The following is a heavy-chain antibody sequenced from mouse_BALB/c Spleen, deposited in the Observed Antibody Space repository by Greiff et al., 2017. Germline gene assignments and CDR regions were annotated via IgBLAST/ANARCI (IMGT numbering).Heavy chain of an antibody. CDR1: GFAFSSYD. Sequence: DVQLVESGGGLVKPGGSLKLSCAASGFAFSSYDMSWVRQTPEKRLERVAYISSGGGSTYYPDTVKGRFTISRDNAKNTLYLQMSSLKSEDTAMYYCARHPTYYGIHWAMDYWGQGTSVTVSS. CDR2: ISSGGGST. D-gene: IGHD2-10*01. CDR3: ARHPTYYGIHWAMDY. J-gene: IGHJ4*01. V-gene: IGHV5-12-1*01.